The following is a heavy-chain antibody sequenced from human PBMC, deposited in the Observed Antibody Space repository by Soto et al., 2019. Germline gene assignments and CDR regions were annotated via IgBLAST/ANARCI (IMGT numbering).Heavy chain of an antibody. CDR2: ISYDGSNK. Sequence: GGSLRLSCAASGFTFSSYAMHWVRQAPGKGLEWVAVISYDGSNKYYADSVKGRFTISRDNSKNTLYLQMNSLRAEDTAVYYCARASGIVGATYYFDYWGQGTLVTVSS. V-gene: IGHV3-30-3*01. CDR1: GFTFSSYA. CDR3: ARASGIVGATYYFDY. D-gene: IGHD1-26*01. J-gene: IGHJ4*02.